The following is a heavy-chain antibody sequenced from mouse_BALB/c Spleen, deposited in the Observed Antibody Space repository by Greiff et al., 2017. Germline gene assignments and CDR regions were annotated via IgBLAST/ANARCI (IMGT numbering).Heavy chain of an antibody. CDR3: ARRYYYGNEFDY. Sequence: EVQLVESGGGLVKPGGSLKLSCAASGFTFSSYAMSWVRQTPEKRLEWVASISSGGSTYYPDSVKGRFTISRDNARNILYLQMSSLRSEDTAMYYCARRYYYGNEFDYWGQGTTLTVSS. J-gene: IGHJ2*01. D-gene: IGHD2-1*01. CDR2: ISSGGST. V-gene: IGHV5-6-5*01. CDR1: GFTFSSYA.